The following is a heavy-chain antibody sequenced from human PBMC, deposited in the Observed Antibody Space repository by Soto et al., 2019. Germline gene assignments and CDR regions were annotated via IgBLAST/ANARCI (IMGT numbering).Heavy chain of an antibody. J-gene: IGHJ6*04. CDR3: ARDDVVVVAATGSGYMDV. D-gene: IGHD2-15*01. CDR2: IWYDGSNK. V-gene: IGHV3-33*01. CDR1: GFTFSSYG. Sequence: GGSLRLSCAASGFTFSSYGMHWVRQAPGKGLEWVAVIWYDGSNKYYADSVKGRFTISRDNSKNTLYLQMNSLRAEDTAVYYCARDDVVVVAATGSGYMDVWGKGTTVTVSS.